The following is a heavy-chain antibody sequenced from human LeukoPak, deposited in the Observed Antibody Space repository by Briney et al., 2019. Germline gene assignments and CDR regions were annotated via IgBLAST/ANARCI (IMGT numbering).Heavy chain of an antibody. D-gene: IGHD3-16*01. Sequence: PGGSLTLTCAASGLTVSSNYMSWVRQAPGKGLEWVSLIYTGGSAYYADSVKGRFTISRHNSKNTLYLQMNSLRAEDTAVYYCARDYVWGTYSWGQGTLVTVSS. CDR1: GLTVSSNY. J-gene: IGHJ5*02. V-gene: IGHV3-53*04. CDR2: IYTGGSA. CDR3: ARDYVWGTYS.